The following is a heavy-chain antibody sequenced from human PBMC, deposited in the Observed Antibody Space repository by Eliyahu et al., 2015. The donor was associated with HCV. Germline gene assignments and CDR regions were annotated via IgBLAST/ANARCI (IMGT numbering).Heavy chain of an antibody. CDR1: GFTVSSNY. D-gene: IGHD3-3*01. Sequence: EVQLVESGGGLIQPGGSLRLSCAASGFTVSSNYMSWVRQAPGKGLEWVSVIYSGGSTYYADSVKGRFTISRDNSKNTLYLQMNSLRAEDTAMYYCARDRGYDSPYGMDVWGQGTTVTVSS. CDR2: IYSGGST. V-gene: IGHV3-53*01. CDR3: ARDRGYDSPYGMDV. J-gene: IGHJ6*02.